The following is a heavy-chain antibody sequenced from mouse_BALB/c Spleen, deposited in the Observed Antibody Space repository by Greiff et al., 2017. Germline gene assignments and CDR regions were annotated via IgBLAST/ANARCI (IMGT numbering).Heavy chain of an antibody. Sequence: EVQLQESGAELVKPGASVKLSCTASGFNTKDTYMHWVKQRPEQGLEWIGRIDPANGNTKYDPKFQGKATITADTSSNTAYLQLSSLTSEDTAVYYCARSLDAMDYWGQGTSVTVSS. CDR3: ARSLDAMDY. CDR2: IDPANGNT. V-gene: IGHV14-3*02. CDR1: GFNTKDTY. D-gene: IGHD6-2*01. J-gene: IGHJ4*01.